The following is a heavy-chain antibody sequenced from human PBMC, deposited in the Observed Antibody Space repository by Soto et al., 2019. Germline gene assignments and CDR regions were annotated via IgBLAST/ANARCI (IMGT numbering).Heavy chain of an antibody. V-gene: IGHV1-46*03. Sequence: QVQLVQSGAEVKKPGASVKVSCKASGYTFTSYYMHWVRQAPGQGLEWMGIINPSGGSTSYAQQFQGRVTMTRDTSTSTVYMELSSLRSEDTAVYYCASASPYSSGWYGDAFDIWGQGTMVTVSS. CDR3: ASASPYSSGWYGDAFDI. CDR1: GYTFTSYY. CDR2: INPSGGST. D-gene: IGHD6-19*01. J-gene: IGHJ3*02.